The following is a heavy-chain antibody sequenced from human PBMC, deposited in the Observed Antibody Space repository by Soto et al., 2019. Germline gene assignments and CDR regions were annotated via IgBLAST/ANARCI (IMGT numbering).Heavy chain of an antibody. CDR3: ARGKNYAFDY. CDR2: TYYNSKWYN. Sequence: PSQTLSLTCVISGGTFSATSVAWNWIRQSPSRGLEWLGRTYYNSKWYNDYAVSVKGRITISPDTSKIQFSLQLSSVTPDDTAVYYCARGKNYAFDYWGHGTLVTVSS. J-gene: IGHJ4*01. CDR1: GGTFSATSVA. D-gene: IGHD3-16*01. V-gene: IGHV6-1*01.